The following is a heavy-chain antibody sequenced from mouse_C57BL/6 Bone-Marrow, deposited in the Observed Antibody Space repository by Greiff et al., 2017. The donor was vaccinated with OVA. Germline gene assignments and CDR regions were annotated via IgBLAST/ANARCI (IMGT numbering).Heavy chain of an antibody. J-gene: IGHJ2*01. CDR1: GYAFSSSW. CDR2: IYPGDGDT. CDR3: AAYYYGSSH. Sequence: VQLQQSGPELVKPGASVKISCKASGYAFSSSWMNWVKQRPGKGLEWIGRIYPGDGDTNYNGKFTGKATLTADKSSSTAYMQLSSLTSEDSAVYFCAAYYYGSSHLGQGTTLTVSS. V-gene: IGHV1-82*01. D-gene: IGHD1-1*01.